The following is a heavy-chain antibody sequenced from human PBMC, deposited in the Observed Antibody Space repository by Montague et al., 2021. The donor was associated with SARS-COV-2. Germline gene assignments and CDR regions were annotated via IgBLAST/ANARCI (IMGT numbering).Heavy chain of an antibody. J-gene: IGHJ4*02. CDR1: GASISTGIYY. V-gene: IGHV4-61*02. Sequence: TLSLTCTVSGASISTGIYYWSWIRQPAGKGLEWIGRIRTTGHTDYNSSLGSRVFMSVDTSTNQSSLSLTSVTAADTAVYFCARFGSGTLEFDLWGQGTLGTVSS. D-gene: IGHD1-26*01. CDR2: IRTTGHT. CDR3: ARFGSGTLEFDL.